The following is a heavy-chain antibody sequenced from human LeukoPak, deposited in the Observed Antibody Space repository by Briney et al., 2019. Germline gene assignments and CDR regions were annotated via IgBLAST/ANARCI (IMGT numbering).Heavy chain of an antibody. J-gene: IGHJ3*02. Sequence: WISAYNGNTNYAQKFQGRVTMTEDTSTDTAYMELSSLRSEDTAVYYCATATFTRGAFDIWGQGTMVTVSS. CDR2: ISAYNGNT. CDR3: ATATFTRGAFDI. V-gene: IGHV1-18*01.